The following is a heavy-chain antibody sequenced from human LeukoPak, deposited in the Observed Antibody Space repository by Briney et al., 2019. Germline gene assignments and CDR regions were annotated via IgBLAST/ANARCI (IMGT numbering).Heavy chain of an antibody. Sequence: SVKVSCKTSGGTFRSYAISWVRQAPGQGLEWMGGIIPIFGTANYAQKLQGRVTMTTDTSTSTAYMELRSLRSDDTAVYYCARDLKRGYSSGRYSWGTGSSNDYWGQGTLVTVSS. CDR1: GGTFRSYA. J-gene: IGHJ4*02. D-gene: IGHD6-19*01. CDR3: ARDLKRGYSSGRYSWGTGSSNDY. V-gene: IGHV1-69*05. CDR2: IIPIFGTA.